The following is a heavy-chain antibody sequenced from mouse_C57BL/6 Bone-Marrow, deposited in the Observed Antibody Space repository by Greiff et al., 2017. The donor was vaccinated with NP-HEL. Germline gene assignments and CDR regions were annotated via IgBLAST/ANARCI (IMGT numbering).Heavy chain of an antibody. CDR1: GFTFTDYY. Sequence: EVKLMESGGGLVQPGGSLSLSCAASGFTFTDYYMSWVRQPPGKALEWLGFIRNKANGYTTEYSASVKGRFTISRDNSQSILYLQVNALRAEDSATYYCARGLYLEAYWGQGTLVTVSA. V-gene: IGHV7-3*01. J-gene: IGHJ3*01. CDR2: IRNKANGYTT. CDR3: ARGLYLEAY. D-gene: IGHD5-5*01.